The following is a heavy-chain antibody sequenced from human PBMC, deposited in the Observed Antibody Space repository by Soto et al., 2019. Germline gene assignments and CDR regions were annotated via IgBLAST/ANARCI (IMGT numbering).Heavy chain of an antibody. V-gene: IGHV1-18*01. J-gene: IGHJ5*02. CDR3: ARDRATMVRGVIITYNWFDP. CDR2: ISAYNGNT. D-gene: IGHD3-10*01. Sequence: GASVKVSCKASGFTFTSSAVQWVRQAPGQGLECMGWISAYNGNTNYAQKLQGRVTMSTDTSTSTAYMELRSLRSDDTAVYYCARDRATMVRGVIITYNWFDPWGQGTLVTVSS. CDR1: GFTFTSSA.